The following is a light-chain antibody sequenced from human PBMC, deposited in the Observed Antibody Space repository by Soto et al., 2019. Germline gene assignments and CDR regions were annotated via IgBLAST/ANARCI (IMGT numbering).Light chain of an antibody. Sequence: EIVMTQSPATLSVSPGERATLSCRASQSVSSNLAWYQQKPGQAPRLLIYGASTRATDIPARFSGSGSGTEFTLTISSLQSEDFAVYYCQQYNNRPLTFGGGTKVEIK. CDR2: GAS. J-gene: IGKJ4*01. CDR3: QQYNNRPLT. V-gene: IGKV3-15*01. CDR1: QSVSSN.